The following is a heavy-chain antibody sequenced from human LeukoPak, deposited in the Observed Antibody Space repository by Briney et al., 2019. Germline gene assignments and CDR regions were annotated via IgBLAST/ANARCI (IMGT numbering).Heavy chain of an antibody. CDR2: MNPNSGNT. D-gene: IGHD3-3*01. CDR3: ARVPKGIMIFGVVIKTVDYGMDV. J-gene: IGHJ6*02. CDR1: GYTFTSYD. Sequence: GASVKVSCKASGYTFTSYDINWVRQATGQGLEWMGWMNPNSGNTGYAQKFQGRVTMTRNTSISTAYMELSSLRSEDTAVYYCARVPKGIMIFGVVIKTVDYGMDVWGQGTTVTVSS. V-gene: IGHV1-8*02.